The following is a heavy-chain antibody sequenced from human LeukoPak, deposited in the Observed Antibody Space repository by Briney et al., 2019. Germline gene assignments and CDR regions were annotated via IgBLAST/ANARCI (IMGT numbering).Heavy chain of an antibody. D-gene: IGHD2-15*01. Sequence: ASVKVSCKASGYTFTGYYMHWVRQAPGQGLEWMGWINPNSGGTNYAQKFQGRVTMTWDTSISTAYMELSRLRSDDTAVYYCAGDQGDELPLEFDYWGQGTLVTASS. CDR3: AGDQGDELPLEFDY. V-gene: IGHV1-2*02. CDR2: INPNSGGT. CDR1: GYTFTGYY. J-gene: IGHJ4*02.